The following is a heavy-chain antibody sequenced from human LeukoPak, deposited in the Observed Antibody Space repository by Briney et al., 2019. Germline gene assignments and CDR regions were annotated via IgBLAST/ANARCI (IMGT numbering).Heavy chain of an antibody. D-gene: IGHD3-9*01. CDR1: GFTFTSYS. J-gene: IGHJ6*02. CDR3: ANGARDYDILTGYLPEWYYYYGMDV. Sequence: GGSLRLSCAASGFTFTSYSMNWVRQAPGKGLEWVSTISGGGGSTYYADSVKGRFTISRDNSKNTLYLQMNSLGAEDTAVYYCANGARDYDILTGYLPEWYYYYGMDVWGQGTTVTVSS. CDR2: ISGGGGST. V-gene: IGHV3-23*01.